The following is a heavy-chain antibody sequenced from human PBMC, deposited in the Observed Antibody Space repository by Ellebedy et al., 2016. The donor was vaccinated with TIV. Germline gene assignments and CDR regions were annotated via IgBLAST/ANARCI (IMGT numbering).Heavy chain of an antibody. CDR2: ISAYNGNT. D-gene: IGHD2-15*01. V-gene: IGHV1-18*01. CDR1: GYTFTSYG. Sequence: ASVKVSCXASGYTFTSYGISWVRQAPGQGLEWMGWISAYNGNTNYAQKLQGRVTMTTDTSTSTAYMELRSLRSDDTAVYYCARVDCSGGSCYSIGFAGVDYWGQGTLVTVSS. CDR3: ARVDCSGGSCYSIGFAGVDY. J-gene: IGHJ4*02.